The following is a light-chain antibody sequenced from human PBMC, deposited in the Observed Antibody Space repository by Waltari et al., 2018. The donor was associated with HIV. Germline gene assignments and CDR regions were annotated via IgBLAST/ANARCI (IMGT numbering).Light chain of an antibody. V-gene: IGLV3-25*03. CDR3: QAADSSGSNFV. Sequence: SYELTQPPSVSVSPGQTARITCSGDVLPNQYTFWYQQKSGQAPVLVVYKDSERPAGIPEPFSGSSSGTTVTLFIDGVQAEDEADYYCQAADSSGSNFVFGTGTKVTVL. J-gene: IGLJ1*01. CDR2: KDS. CDR1: VLPNQY.